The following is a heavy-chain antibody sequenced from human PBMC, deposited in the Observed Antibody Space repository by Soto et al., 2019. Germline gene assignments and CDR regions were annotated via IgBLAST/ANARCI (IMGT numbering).Heavy chain of an antibody. CDR2: IIPIFGTA. CDR3: ARERGTGTRGNYYYSSGRDV. V-gene: IGHV1-69*13. D-gene: IGHD1-1*01. CDR1: GGTFSSYA. J-gene: IGHJ6*02. Sequence: SVKVSCKASGGTFSSYAISWVRQAPGQGLEWMGGIIPIFGTANYAQKFQGRVTITADESTSTAYMELSSLRSEDTAVYYCARERGTGTRGNYYYSSGRDVWGQGTTVTVS.